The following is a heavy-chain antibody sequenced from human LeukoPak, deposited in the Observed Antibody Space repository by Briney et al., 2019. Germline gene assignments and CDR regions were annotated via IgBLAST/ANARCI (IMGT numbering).Heavy chain of an antibody. Sequence: PSETLSLTCTVSGGSISSSGYYWGWIRQPPGKGLEWIGSIYYSGSTYYNPSLKSRVTMSTDTSKNLFSLKLSSVTAADTAVYHCARPFYCSAGSCYGGPFDYWGQGTLVTVSS. CDR3: ARPFYCSAGSCYGGPFDY. D-gene: IGHD2-15*01. CDR2: IYYSGST. V-gene: IGHV4-39*01. J-gene: IGHJ4*02. CDR1: GGSISSSGYY.